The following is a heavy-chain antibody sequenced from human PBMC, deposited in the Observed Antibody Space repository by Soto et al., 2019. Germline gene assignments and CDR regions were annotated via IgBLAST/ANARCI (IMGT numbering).Heavy chain of an antibody. J-gene: IGHJ4*02. CDR2: ISSSGSIM. CDR3: ARERVAGTFDY. D-gene: IGHD6-19*01. CDR1: GFTFSDYY. V-gene: IGHV3-11*01. Sequence: QVQLVESGGDLVKPGGSLRLSCAASGFTFSDYYMSWIRQAPGKGLEYISYISSSGSIMFYADSVKGRFTISRDNAKNSRYLQMNSLRAEDTAVYYCARERVAGTFDYWGQGTLVTVSS.